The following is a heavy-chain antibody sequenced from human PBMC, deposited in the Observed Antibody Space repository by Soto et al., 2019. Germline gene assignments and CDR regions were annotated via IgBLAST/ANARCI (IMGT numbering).Heavy chain of an antibody. J-gene: IGHJ6*02. CDR3: AYLPCSGGSCYWFSFSGMDV. Sequence: QTTLKESGPTLVKPTQNLTLTCTFSGFSLRTSGVRVTRICQPPGKAQDGLALIYWDEDKRYRPSMESRLTITKDTSKNQVVLTMTNMDSVDTATYYCAYLPCSGGSCYWFSFSGMDVWGQGTTVTVSS. D-gene: IGHD2-15*01. CDR2: IYWDEDK. V-gene: IGHV2-5*02. CDR1: GFSLRTSGVR.